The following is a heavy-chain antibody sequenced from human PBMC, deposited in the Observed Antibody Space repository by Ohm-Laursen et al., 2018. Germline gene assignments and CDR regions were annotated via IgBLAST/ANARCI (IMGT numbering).Heavy chain of an antibody. J-gene: IGHJ6*02. V-gene: IGHV3-48*04. Sequence: SLRLSCAASGFTFSDYSMNWIRQAPGKGLEWVSYITSSSSPRNYAVSVKGRFTVSRDNAKTSLYLQMNSLRVEDTAVYYCARIERERGAYDMDVWGQGTTVTVSS. CDR2: ITSSSSPR. CDR3: ARIERERGAYDMDV. CDR1: GFTFSDYS. D-gene: IGHD1-26*01.